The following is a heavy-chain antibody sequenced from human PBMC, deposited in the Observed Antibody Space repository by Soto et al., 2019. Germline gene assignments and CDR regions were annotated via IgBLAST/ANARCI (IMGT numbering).Heavy chain of an antibody. D-gene: IGHD3-16*01. Sequence: PSQTLSLTCAISGDSVSSNSAAWNWIRQSPSRGLEWLGRTYYRSKWYNDYAVSVKRRITINPDTTKNQFSLQLSSVTPEDTAMFYCARGQETKILGVLASYYYYCGKDFCGKATTIT. CDR2: TYYRSKWYN. CDR3: ARGQETKILGVLASYYYYCGKDF. V-gene: IGHV6-1*01. CDR1: GDSVSSNSAA. J-gene: IGHJ6*04.